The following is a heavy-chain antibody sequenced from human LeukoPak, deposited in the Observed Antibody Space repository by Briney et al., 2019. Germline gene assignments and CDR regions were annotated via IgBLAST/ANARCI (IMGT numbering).Heavy chain of an antibody. V-gene: IGHV3-48*03. CDR2: ISSSGSTI. CDR1: GFTFSSYE. Sequence: GGSLRLSCAASGFTFSSYEMNWVRQAPGKGLEWVSYISSSGSTIYYADSVKGRFTISRDNAKNSLYLQMNSLRAEDTAFYYCARGSSFSNFWGQGTLVTVSS. J-gene: IGHJ4*02. D-gene: IGHD6-6*01. CDR3: ARGSSFSNF.